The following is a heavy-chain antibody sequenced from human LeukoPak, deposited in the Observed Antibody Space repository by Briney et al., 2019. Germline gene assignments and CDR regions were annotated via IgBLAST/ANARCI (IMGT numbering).Heavy chain of an antibody. D-gene: IGHD4-17*01. Sequence: SVKVSCKASGGTFSSYAISWVRQAPGQGLEWMGRIIPILGIANYAQKFQGRVTITADKSTSTAYMELSSLRSEDTAVYYCARDEDGDYQRRYYYYGMDVWGQGITVTVSS. V-gene: IGHV1-69*04. CDR1: GGTFSSYA. CDR3: ARDEDGDYQRRYYYYGMDV. J-gene: IGHJ6*02. CDR2: IIPILGIA.